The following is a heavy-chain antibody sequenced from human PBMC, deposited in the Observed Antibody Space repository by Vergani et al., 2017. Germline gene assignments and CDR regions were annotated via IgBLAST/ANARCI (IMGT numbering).Heavy chain of an antibody. J-gene: IGHJ4*02. CDR2: INHSGST. D-gene: IGHD3-10*01. V-gene: IGHV4-34*01. CDR3: ARGLWFGELSL. CDR1: GGSFSGYY. Sequence: QVQLQQWGAGLLKPSETLSLTCAVYGGSFSGYYWSWIRQPPGKGLEWIGEINHSGSTNYNPSLKSRVTISVDTSKNQFSLKLSSVTAADTAVYYFARGLWFGELSLWGQGTLVTVSS.